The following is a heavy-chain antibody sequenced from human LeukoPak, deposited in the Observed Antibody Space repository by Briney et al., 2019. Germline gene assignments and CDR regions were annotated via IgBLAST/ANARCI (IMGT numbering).Heavy chain of an antibody. CDR3: ASGDYDSSGYLYGSDYYYGMDV. CDR2: INHSGST. D-gene: IGHD3-22*01. Sequence: SETLSLTCAVYGGSFSGYYWSWIRQPPGKGLEWIGEINHSGSTNYNPSLKSRVTISVDTSKNQFSLKLSSVTAADTAVYYCASGDYDSSGYLYGSDYYYGMDVWGQGTTVTVSS. CDR1: GGSFSGYY. V-gene: IGHV4-34*01. J-gene: IGHJ6*02.